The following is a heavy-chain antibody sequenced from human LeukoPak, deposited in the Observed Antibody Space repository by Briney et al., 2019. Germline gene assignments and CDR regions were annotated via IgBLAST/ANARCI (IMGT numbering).Heavy chain of an antibody. V-gene: IGHV4-59*01. Sequence: SETLSLTCTVSGGSISSYYWSWIRQPPGKGLEWIGYIYYSGSTNYSPSLKSRVTISVDTSKNQFSLKLSSVTAADTAVYYCARRLNYYYYMDVWGKGTTVTVSS. D-gene: IGHD6-19*01. J-gene: IGHJ6*03. CDR1: GGSISSYY. CDR3: ARRLNYYYYMDV. CDR2: IYYSGST.